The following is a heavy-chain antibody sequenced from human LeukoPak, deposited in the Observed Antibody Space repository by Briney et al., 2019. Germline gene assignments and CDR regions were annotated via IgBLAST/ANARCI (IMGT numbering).Heavy chain of an antibody. J-gene: IGHJ6*02. Sequence: GGSLRLSCAASGFIFTNYFMSWVRQAPGKGLEWVSAISGSGGSTYYADSVKGRFTISSDNSKNTLYLQMNSLRAEDTAVYYCAKGRVMVRGVFSWGQGTTVTVSS. CDR3: AKGRVMVRGVFS. D-gene: IGHD3-10*01. CDR2: ISGSGGST. CDR1: GFIFTNYF. V-gene: IGHV3-23*01.